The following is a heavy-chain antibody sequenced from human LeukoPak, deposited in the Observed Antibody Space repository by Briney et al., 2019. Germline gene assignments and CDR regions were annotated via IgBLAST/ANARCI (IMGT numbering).Heavy chain of an antibody. D-gene: IGHD3-10*01. V-gene: IGHV3-20*04. J-gene: IGHJ4*02. CDR1: GFTFDVYG. CDR3: ARGKYYYGSGVDY. Sequence: GWSLRLSCAASGFTFDVYGMSGVGPAPGKGLEWVSVINWNGASTRYADSVKGRFTISRDNAKNSLYLQMNSLRAEDTALYYCARGKYYYGSGVDYWGQGTLVTLS. CDR2: INWNGAST.